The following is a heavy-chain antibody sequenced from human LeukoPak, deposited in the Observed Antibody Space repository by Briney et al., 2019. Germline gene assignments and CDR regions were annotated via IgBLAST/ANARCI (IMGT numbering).Heavy chain of an antibody. CDR2: IWSDGSNE. CDR1: GFTFTTHG. V-gene: IGHV3-33*01. J-gene: IGHJ4*02. D-gene: IGHD3-22*01. CDR3: ARDWGRGNSGYSDF. Sequence: GRSLRLPCVAPGFTFTTHGMHSLRQAPRKRLESVPVIWSDGSNEYYADSVKGRFTVSRDNSKNTLFLQMNSLRAEDTAVYYCARDWGRGNSGYSDFWGQGTLVTVSS.